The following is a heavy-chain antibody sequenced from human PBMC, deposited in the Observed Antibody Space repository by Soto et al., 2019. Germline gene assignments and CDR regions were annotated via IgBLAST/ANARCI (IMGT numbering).Heavy chain of an antibody. V-gene: IGHV3-21*01. CDR3: ARDEPYYDFWSGQYYYYGMDV. CDR2: ISSSSSYI. Sequence: LRLSCAASGFTFSSYSMNWVRQAPGKGLEWVSSISSSSSYIYYADSVKGRFTISRDNAKNSLYLQMNSLRAEDTAVYYCARDEPYYDFWSGQYYYYGMDVWGQGTTVTVSS. CDR1: GFTFSSYS. D-gene: IGHD3-3*01. J-gene: IGHJ6*02.